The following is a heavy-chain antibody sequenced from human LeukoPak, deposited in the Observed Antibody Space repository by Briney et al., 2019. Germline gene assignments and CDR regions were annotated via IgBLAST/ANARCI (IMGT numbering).Heavy chain of an antibody. CDR3: ARDLSVVAANFDY. V-gene: IGHV3-30*04. J-gene: IGHJ4*02. Sequence: GGSLRLSCAASGFTFSSYSMHWVRKAPGKGLEGVAVISYDGSNKYYADSVKGRFTISRDKSENTLSLRMDSLRVEDWAVYYCARDLSVVAANFDYWGQGTLVSVSS. CDR1: GFTFSSYS. CDR2: ISYDGSNK. D-gene: IGHD2-15*01.